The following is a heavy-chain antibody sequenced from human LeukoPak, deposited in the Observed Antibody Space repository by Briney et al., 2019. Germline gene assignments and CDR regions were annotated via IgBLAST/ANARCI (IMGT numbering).Heavy chain of an antibody. Sequence: GESLEISCKGSGYKFTNYWIAWVRQMPGQGLEWLGIIYPRDSDTRYSPSFQGQVSISVDTSISTAYLQWSSLKASDAAMYYCARLSRDCTSCYPSYYYYMDVWGKGTTVTVSS. J-gene: IGHJ6*03. D-gene: IGHD2-2*01. CDR1: GYKFTNYW. V-gene: IGHV5-51*01. CDR3: ARLSRDCTSCYPSYYYYMDV. CDR2: IYPRDSDT.